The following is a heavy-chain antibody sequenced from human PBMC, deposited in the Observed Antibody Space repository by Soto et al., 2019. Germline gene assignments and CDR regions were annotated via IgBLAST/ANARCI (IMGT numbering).Heavy chain of an antibody. CDR3: ARDRVPYVYCYYGMDV. CDR2: MSMDGTQK. J-gene: IGHJ6*02. D-gene: IGHD3-10*02. CDR1: GFDFYNYS. V-gene: IGHV3-30-3*01. Sequence: QVRLVESGGGVVQPGGSLRLSCAASGFDFYNYSMHWVRQAPGKGLEWVAIMSMDGTQKYYTDSVKGRFTISRDNSKSMFFLQMSSLRAEDTAVYFCARDRVPYVYCYYGMDVWGQGTTVTVSS.